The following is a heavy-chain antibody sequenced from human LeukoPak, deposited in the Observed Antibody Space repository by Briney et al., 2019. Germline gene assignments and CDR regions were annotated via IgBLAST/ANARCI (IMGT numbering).Heavy chain of an antibody. CDR2: VNHSGST. J-gene: IGHJ4*02. Sequence: SESLSLTCAVYGGSFSGYYWSWIRRPPGKGLEWIGEVNHSGSTNYNPSLKSRVTISVDTSKNQFSLKLSSVTAADTAVYYCARARSHVDIVATISRPFGAYFDYWGQGTLVTVSS. CDR1: GGSFSGYY. V-gene: IGHV4-34*01. CDR3: ARARSHVDIVATISRPFGAYFDY. D-gene: IGHD5-12*01.